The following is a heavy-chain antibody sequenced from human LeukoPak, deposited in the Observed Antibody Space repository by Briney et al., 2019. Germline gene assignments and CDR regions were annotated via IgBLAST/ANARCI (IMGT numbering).Heavy chain of an antibody. V-gene: IGHV4-39*01. D-gene: IGHD6-19*01. J-gene: IGHJ4*02. CDR1: GGSISSRSYY. CDR2: IYYSGST. Sequence: SETLSLTCTVSGGSISSRSYYWGWIRQPPGKGLEWIGNIYYSGSTYYNPSLKSRVTISVDTSKNQFSLKLSSVTAADTAVYYCASPSSGWYASFDYWGQGTLVTVSS. CDR3: ASPSSGWYASFDY.